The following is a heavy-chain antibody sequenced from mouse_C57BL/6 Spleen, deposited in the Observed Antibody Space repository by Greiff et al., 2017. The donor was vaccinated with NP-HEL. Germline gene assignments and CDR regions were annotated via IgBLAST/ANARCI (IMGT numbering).Heavy chain of an antibody. CDR2: IDPSDSYT. D-gene: IGHD2-3*01. V-gene: IGHV1-50*01. J-gene: IGHJ4*01. Sequence: VQLQQPGAELVKPGASVKLSCKASGYTFTSYWMQWVKQRPGQGLEWIGEIDPSDSYTNYNQKFKGKATLTVDTSSSTAYMQLSSLTSEDSAVYYCARALDGYYDAMDYWGQGTSVTVSS. CDR1: GYTFTSYW. CDR3: ARALDGYYDAMDY.